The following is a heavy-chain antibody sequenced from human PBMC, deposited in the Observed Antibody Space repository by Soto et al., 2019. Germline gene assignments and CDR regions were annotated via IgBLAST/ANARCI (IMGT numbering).Heavy chain of an antibody. CDR1: GYTFTGYY. J-gene: IGHJ4*02. D-gene: IGHD2-21*01. V-gene: IGHV1-2*04. Sequence: ASVKVSCKASGYTFTGYYMHWVRQAPGQGLEWMGWINPNSGGTNYAQKFQGWVTMTRDTSISTAYMELSRLRSDDTAVYYCTSDQTGRAASYSPAQSFDYWGQGTLVTVSS. CDR2: INPNSGGT. CDR3: TSDQTGRAASYSPAQSFDY.